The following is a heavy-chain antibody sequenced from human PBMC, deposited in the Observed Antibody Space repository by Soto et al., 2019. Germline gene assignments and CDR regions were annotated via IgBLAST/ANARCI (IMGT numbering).Heavy chain of an antibody. Sequence: QVQLVQSGAEVKKPGSSVKVSCKASGGTFSSYTISWVRQAPGQGLEWMGRIIPILGIANYAQKFQGRVTTTADKSTSTAYMELSSLRSEDTAVYYCARDPEYSSSSHLHNHNWFDPWGQGTLVTVSS. V-gene: IGHV1-69*08. D-gene: IGHD6-13*01. CDR2: IIPILGIA. J-gene: IGHJ5*02. CDR1: GGTFSSYT. CDR3: ARDPEYSSSSHLHNHNWFDP.